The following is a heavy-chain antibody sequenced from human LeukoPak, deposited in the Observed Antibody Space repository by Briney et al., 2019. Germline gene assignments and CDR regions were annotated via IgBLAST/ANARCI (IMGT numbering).Heavy chain of an antibody. CDR1: GFTFSSYS. Sequence: GGSLRLSCAASGFTFSSYSMNWVRQAPGKGLEWVSSISSSSSYIYYADSVKGRFTISRDNAKISLYLQMNSLRAEDTAVYYCARAAYYYDSSGNHDYWGQGTLVTVSS. J-gene: IGHJ4*02. CDR2: ISSSSSYI. D-gene: IGHD3-22*01. CDR3: ARAAYYYDSSGNHDY. V-gene: IGHV3-21*01.